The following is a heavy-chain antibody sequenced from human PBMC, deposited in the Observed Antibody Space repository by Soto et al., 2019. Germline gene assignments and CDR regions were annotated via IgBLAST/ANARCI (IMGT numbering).Heavy chain of an antibody. CDR1: GGSISSSSYY. D-gene: IGHD3-22*01. CDR3: ARYDSSGYYDPFDY. J-gene: IGHJ4*02. Sequence: MPSETLSLTCTVSGGSISSSSYYWGWIRQPPGKGLEWIGSIYYSGSTYYNPSLKSRVTISVDTSKNQFSLKLSSVTAADTAVYYCARYDSSGYYDPFDYWGQGTLVTVSS. V-gene: IGHV4-39*01. CDR2: IYYSGST.